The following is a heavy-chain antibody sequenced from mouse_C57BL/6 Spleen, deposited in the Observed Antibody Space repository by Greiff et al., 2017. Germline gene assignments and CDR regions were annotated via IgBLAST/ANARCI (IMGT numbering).Heavy chain of an antibody. CDR1: GYTFTDYY. CDR2: INPNNGGT. V-gene: IGHV1-26*01. CDR3: ASDSSGPFAY. D-gene: IGHD3-2*02. J-gene: IGHJ3*01. Sequence: EVQLQQSGPELVKPGASVKISCKASGYTFTDYYMNWVKQSHGKSLEWIGDINPNNGGTSYNQKFKGKATLTVDKSSSTAYMERRSLTSEDSAVYYCASDSSGPFAYWGQGTLVTVSA.